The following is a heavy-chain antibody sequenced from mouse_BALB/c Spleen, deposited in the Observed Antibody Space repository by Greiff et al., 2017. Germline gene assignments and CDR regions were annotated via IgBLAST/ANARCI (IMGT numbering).Heavy chain of an antibody. D-gene: IGHD2-3*01. CDR2: ISYDGSN. CDR3: ARLGSYDGYYGFAY. V-gene: IGHV3-6*02. CDR1: GYSITSGYY. J-gene: IGHJ3*01. Sequence: VQLKESGPGLVKPSQSLSLTCSVTGYSITSGYYWNWIRQFPGNKLEWMGYISYDGSNNYNPSLKNRISITRDTSKNQFFLKLNSVTTEDTATYYCARLGSYDGYYGFAYWGQGTLVTVSA.